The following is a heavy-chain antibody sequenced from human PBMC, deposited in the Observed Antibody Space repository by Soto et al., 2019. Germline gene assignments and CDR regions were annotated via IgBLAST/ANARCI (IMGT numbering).Heavy chain of an antibody. CDR3: ARGRLNPYSSSSPFDY. Sequence: QVQLVESGGGVVQPGRSLRLSCAASGFTFSSYAMHWVRQAPGKGLEWGAVISYDGSNKYYADSVKGRFTISRDNSKNTLYLQMNSLRAEDTAVYYCARGRLNPYSSSSPFDYWGQGTLVTVSS. CDR2: ISYDGSNK. J-gene: IGHJ4*02. V-gene: IGHV3-30-3*01. D-gene: IGHD6-6*01. CDR1: GFTFSSYA.